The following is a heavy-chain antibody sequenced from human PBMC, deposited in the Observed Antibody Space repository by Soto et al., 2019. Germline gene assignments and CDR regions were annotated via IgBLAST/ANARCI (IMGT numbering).Heavy chain of an antibody. CDR3: AKSYYDILTGLVYYYCMDV. CDR1: GGTFSSYA. CDR2: IIPIFGTA. D-gene: IGHD3-9*01. Sequence: ASVKVSCKASGGTFSSYAISWVRQAPGQGLEWMGGIIPIFGTANYAQKFQGRVTITADESTSTAYMELNSLRAEDTAVYYCAKSYYDILTGLVYYYCMDVWGQGTTVTVSS. V-gene: IGHV1-69*13. J-gene: IGHJ6*02.